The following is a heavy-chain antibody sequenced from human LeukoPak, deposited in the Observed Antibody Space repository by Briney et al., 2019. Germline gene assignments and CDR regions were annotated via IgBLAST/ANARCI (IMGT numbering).Heavy chain of an antibody. CDR1: GGSISSSSYY. CDR2: IYYNGST. CDR3: ARLQQLAFYFDY. J-gene: IGHJ4*02. D-gene: IGHD6-13*01. Sequence: SETLSLTCTVSGGSISSSSYYWGWIRQPPGKGLEWIGSIYYNGSTYYNPSLKSRVTISVDTSKNQFSLKLSSVTAADTAVYYCARLQQLAFYFDYWGQGTLVTVSS. V-gene: IGHV4-39*07.